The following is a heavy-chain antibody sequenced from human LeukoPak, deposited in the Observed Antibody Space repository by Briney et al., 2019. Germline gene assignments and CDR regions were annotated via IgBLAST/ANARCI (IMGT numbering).Heavy chain of an antibody. V-gene: IGHV1-46*01. CDR3: ARDLSSSSDYYYYYGMDV. Sequence: ASVKVSCKASGCTFTIYYMHWVRQAPGQGLEWMGLINPSGGSTSYAQKFQGRVTMTRDTSTSTVYMELSSLRSEDTAVYYCARDLSSSSDYYYYYGMDVWGQGTTVTVSS. D-gene: IGHD6-6*01. J-gene: IGHJ6*02. CDR1: GCTFTIYY. CDR2: INPSGGST.